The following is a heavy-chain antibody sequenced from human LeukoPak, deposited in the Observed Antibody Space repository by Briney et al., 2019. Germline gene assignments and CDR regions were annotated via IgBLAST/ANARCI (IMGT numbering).Heavy chain of an antibody. CDR2: INPNSGGT. CDR1: GYTFTGYY. V-gene: IGHV1-2*02. CDR3: ARGEAFITTVRGVIITGTYDI. Sequence: ASVKVSCKASGYTFTGYYMHWVRQAPGQGLEWMGWINPNSGGTNYAQKFQGRVTMTRDTSISTAYMELSRLRSDDTAVYYCARGEAFITTVRGVIITGTYDIWGQGTMVTVSS. J-gene: IGHJ3*02. D-gene: IGHD3-10*01.